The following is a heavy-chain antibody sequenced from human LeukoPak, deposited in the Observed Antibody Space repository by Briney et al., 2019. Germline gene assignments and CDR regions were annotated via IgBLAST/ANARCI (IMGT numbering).Heavy chain of an antibody. CDR1: GFTFSSYW. Sequence: PGGSLRLSCAASGFTFSSYWMSWVRQAPGKGLEWVANIKQDGSEKYYVDSLKGRFTISRDNAKNSLYLQMNSLRAEDTAVYYCARGAGKIAVGEVDYWGQGTLVTVSS. V-gene: IGHV3-7*04. D-gene: IGHD6-19*01. CDR3: ARGAGKIAVGEVDY. J-gene: IGHJ4*02. CDR2: IKQDGSEK.